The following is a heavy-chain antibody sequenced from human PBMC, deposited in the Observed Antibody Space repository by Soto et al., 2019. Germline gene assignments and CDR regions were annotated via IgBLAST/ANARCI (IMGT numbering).Heavy chain of an antibody. D-gene: IGHD3-9*01. CDR1: GGSISSRSYY. CDR3: VGHYDILNEGYFDY. J-gene: IGHJ4*02. CDR2: IYYSGST. Sequence: PLQTQSLPWTVFGGSISSRSYYRGWKRQPPGKGLEWIGSIYYSGSTYYNPSLKSRVTISVDTSKNQFSLKLSSVTAADTAVYYCVGHYDILNEGYFDYWGQGTLVTVSS. V-gene: IGHV4-39*01.